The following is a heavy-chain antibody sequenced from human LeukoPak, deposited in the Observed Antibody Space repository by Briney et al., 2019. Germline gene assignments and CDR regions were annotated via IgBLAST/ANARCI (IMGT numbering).Heavy chain of an antibody. Sequence: GGSLRLSCAASGFTFSSYAMTWVRQSPGKGLEWVSVISGSGGTTHFADSVKGRFTISRDNAKNSVFLQMNNLRVEDTAIYYCARRGYHDSSGYDYWGQGTPVTVSS. CDR2: ISGSGGTT. D-gene: IGHD3-22*01. V-gene: IGHV3-23*01. CDR3: ARRGYHDSSGYDY. CDR1: GFTFSSYA. J-gene: IGHJ4*02.